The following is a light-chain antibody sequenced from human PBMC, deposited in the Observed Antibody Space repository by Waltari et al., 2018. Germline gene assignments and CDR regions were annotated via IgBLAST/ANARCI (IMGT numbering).Light chain of an antibody. Sequence: QSALTQPRSVSGSPGQSVTISCTGPDSDVGGYEYVSWYQHHPGKAPKLLIYDVTKRPSGVPDRFSGSKSGNTASLTISGLHGEDEADYYCCSYADNNIYVFGTGTNVAVL. CDR1: DSDVGGYEY. V-gene: IGLV2-11*01. CDR2: DVT. J-gene: IGLJ1*01. CDR3: CSYADNNIYV.